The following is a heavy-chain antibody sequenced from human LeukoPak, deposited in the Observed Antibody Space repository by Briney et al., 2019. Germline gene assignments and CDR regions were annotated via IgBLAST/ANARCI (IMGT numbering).Heavy chain of an antibody. Sequence: SETLSLTCTVSGGSISSYYWSWIRQPPGKGLEWIGYIYYSGSTNYNPSLKSRVIISVDTSKNQFSLKLSSVTAADTAVYYCARDRIAAAGFFDYWGQGTLVTVSS. CDR1: GGSISSYY. J-gene: IGHJ4*02. CDR2: IYYSGST. V-gene: IGHV4-59*01. D-gene: IGHD6-13*01. CDR3: ARDRIAAAGFFDY.